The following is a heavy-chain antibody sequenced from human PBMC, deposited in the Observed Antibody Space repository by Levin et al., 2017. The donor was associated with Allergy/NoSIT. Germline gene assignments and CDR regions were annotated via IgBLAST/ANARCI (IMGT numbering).Heavy chain of an antibody. J-gene: IGHJ4*02. CDR1: GFTFSSYG. Sequence: AGGSLRLSCAASGFTFSSYGMHWVRQAPGKGLEWVAVISYDGSNKYYADSVKGRFTISRDNSKNTLYLQMNSLRAEDTAVYYCANDPGGVVVAAKSFDYWGQGTLVTVSS. CDR2: ISYDGSNK. D-gene: IGHD2-15*01. V-gene: IGHV3-30*18. CDR3: ANDPGGVVVAAKSFDY.